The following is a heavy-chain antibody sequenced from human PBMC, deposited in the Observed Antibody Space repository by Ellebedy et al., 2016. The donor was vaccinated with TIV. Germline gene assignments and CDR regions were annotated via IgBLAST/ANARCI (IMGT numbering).Heavy chain of an antibody. CDR2: ISYDGSNK. Sequence: GESLKISXVASGFTFSDYWMSWVRQAPGKGLEWVAVISYDGSNKYYADSVKGRFTISRDNSKNTLYLQMNSLRSEDTAVFYCARLPLSVPTTSGVEPSDYWGQGTLVTVSS. V-gene: IGHV3-30-3*01. CDR3: ARLPLSVPTTSGVEPSDY. D-gene: IGHD4-17*01. J-gene: IGHJ4*02. CDR1: GFTFSDYW.